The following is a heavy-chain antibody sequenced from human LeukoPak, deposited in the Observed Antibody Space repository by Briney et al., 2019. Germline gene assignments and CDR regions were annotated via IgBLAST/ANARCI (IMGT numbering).Heavy chain of an antibody. CDR1: GGTFSSYA. Sequence: SVKVSCKASGGTFSSYAISWVRQAPGQGLEWMGGIIPIFGTANYAQKFQGRGTITTDESKSTAYMELSSLSSEDTAVYYCASPSDSGGNSGYYYYYMDVWGKGTTVTVSS. J-gene: IGHJ6*03. V-gene: IGHV1-69*05. CDR2: IIPIFGTA. D-gene: IGHD4-23*01. CDR3: ASPSDSGGNSGYYYYYMDV.